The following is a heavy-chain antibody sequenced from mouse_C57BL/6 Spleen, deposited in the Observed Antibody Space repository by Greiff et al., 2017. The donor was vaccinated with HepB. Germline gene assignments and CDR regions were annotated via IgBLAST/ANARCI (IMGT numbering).Heavy chain of an antibody. Sequence: VQLQQPGSSVKLSCKASGYTFTSYWMHWVKQRPIQGLEWIGNIDPSDSETHYNQKFKDKATLTVDKSSSTAYMQLSSLTSEDSAVYYCARGIYYGNYEDYWGQGTTLTVSS. D-gene: IGHD2-1*01. CDR3: ARGIYYGNYEDY. CDR2: IDPSDSET. CDR1: GYTFTSYW. V-gene: IGHV1-52*01. J-gene: IGHJ2*01.